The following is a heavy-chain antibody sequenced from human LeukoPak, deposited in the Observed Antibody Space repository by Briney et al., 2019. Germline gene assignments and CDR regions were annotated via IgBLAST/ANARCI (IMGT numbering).Heavy chain of an antibody. CDR3: SRENGAFSPFGY. CDR2: IYYSGST. V-gene: IGHV4-59*01. Sequence: SETLSLTCTVSGGSISGYYWSWIRQPPGKGLEWIGYIYYSGSTNYNPSLKSRVTISVDTSKNQFSLKLSSVTAADTAVYYCSRENGAFSPFGYWGQGILVTV. CDR1: GGSISGYY. J-gene: IGHJ4*02. D-gene: IGHD2-8*01.